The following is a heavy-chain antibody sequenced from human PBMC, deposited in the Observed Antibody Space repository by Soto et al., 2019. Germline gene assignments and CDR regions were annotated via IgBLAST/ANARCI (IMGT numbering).Heavy chain of an antibody. V-gene: IGHV1-18*01. CDR2: ISAHNGNT. CDR3: ARGRYGDY. D-gene: IGHD1-1*01. J-gene: IGHJ4*02. Sequence: QVHLVQSGAEVRKPGASVKVSCKGSGYTFTSYGFTWGRQAPGQGLEWMGWISAHNGNTNYAHTLQARVTVTRHTPTTTASMEPRSLRSDDTPVYYCARGRYGDYWGQGALVTVSS. CDR1: GYTFTSYG.